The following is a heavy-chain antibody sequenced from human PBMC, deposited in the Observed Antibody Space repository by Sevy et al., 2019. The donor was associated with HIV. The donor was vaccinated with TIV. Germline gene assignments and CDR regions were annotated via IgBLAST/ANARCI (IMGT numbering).Heavy chain of an antibody. D-gene: IGHD4-17*01. CDR3: ARSRSNYADYYFDY. J-gene: IGHJ4*02. CDR2: ISSGNSYT. V-gene: IGHV3-11*06. CDR1: GFTFSDYY. Sequence: GGSLRLSCAASGFTFSDYYMTWIRQSPGKGLQWISYISSGNSYTNYADSVKGRFTNSRDKAKNPLYLEIHTLRPEDTAVYYCARSRSNYADYYFDYWGQGTVVTVSS.